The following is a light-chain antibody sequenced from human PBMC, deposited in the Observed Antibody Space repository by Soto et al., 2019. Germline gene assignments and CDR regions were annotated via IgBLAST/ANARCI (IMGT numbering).Light chain of an antibody. V-gene: IGKV1-39*01. CDR1: QSISSY. CDR3: QQSYSAPWT. J-gene: IGKJ1*01. CDR2: AAS. Sequence: DIQMTQSPSSLSASVGDRVTITCRASQSISSYLNWYQHKPGKAPKLLIYAASSLQSGVPSRFSGSGSGTDFTLTISSLQPEDFATYYGQQSYSAPWTFGQGTKVEIK.